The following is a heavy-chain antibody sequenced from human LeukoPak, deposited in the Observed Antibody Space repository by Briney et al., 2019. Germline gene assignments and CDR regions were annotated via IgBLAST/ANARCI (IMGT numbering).Heavy chain of an antibody. CDR3: ARDGRRIVGATMDY. V-gene: IGHV4-61*02. D-gene: IGHD1-26*01. CDR1: GGSISSGSYY. Sequence: SQTQSLTCTVSGGSISSGSYYWSWIRQPAGKGLEWIGRIYTSGSTNYNPSLKSRVTISVDTSKNQFSLKLSSVTAADTAVYYCARDGRRIVGATMDYWGQGTLVTVSS. J-gene: IGHJ4*02. CDR2: IYTSGST.